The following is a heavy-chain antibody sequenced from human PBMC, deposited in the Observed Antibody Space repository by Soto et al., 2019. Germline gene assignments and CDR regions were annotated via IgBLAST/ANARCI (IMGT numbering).Heavy chain of an antibody. D-gene: IGHD6-13*01. CDR3: ARDSSSSGYWYFDL. CDR1: GFTVSSNY. J-gene: IGHJ2*01. V-gene: IGHV3-66*01. CDR2: IYSGGST. Sequence: EVQLVESGGGLVQPGGSLRLSCAASGFTVSSNYMSWVRQAPGTGLEWVSVIYSGGSTYYADSVKGRFTVSRDNSKNTLYLQMNSLRAEDTAVYYCARDSSSSGYWYFDLWGRGTLVTVSS.